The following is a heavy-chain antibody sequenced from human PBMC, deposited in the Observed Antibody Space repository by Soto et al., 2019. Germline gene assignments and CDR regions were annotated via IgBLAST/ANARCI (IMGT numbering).Heavy chain of an antibody. CDR2: LYYSGNT. CDR1: GVFVSSGNYY. J-gene: IGHJ4*02. V-gene: IGHV4-61*01. CDR3: ARGRAGGYTYGLDS. Sequence: SETLSLTCTVSGVFVSSGNYYWTWIRQPPGKGLEWIGYLYYSGNTNYNPSLKSRVSISVDTSKNQFSLRLNSVTAADTAVYYCARGRAGGYTYGLDSWGQGTLVPSP. D-gene: IGHD5-18*01.